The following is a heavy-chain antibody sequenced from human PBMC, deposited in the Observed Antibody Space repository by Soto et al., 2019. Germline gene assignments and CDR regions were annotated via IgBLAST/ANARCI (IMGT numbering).Heavy chain of an antibody. Sequence: PSETLSLTCTVSGGSISSSSYYWGWIRQPPGKGLEWIGSIFYSGSTYYNPSLKSRVTISVDTSKNQFSLKLSSVTAADTAVYYCVRRGLLPFDYWGQGMLVTVS. CDR3: VRRGLLPFDY. D-gene: IGHD2-15*01. CDR2: IFYSGST. J-gene: IGHJ4*02. CDR1: GGSISSSSYY. V-gene: IGHV4-39*01.